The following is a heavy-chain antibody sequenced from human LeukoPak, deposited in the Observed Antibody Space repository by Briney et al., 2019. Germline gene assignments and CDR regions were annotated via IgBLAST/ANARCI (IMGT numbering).Heavy chain of an antibody. Sequence: ASVKVSCKSSGYTFTGYYMHWVRQAPGHGLEWMGWINPNSGGTNYAQKFQGRVTMTRDTSISTAYMELSRLRSDDTAVYYCARSQRITIFGVVIIGPSDYYFDYWGQGTLVTVSS. CDR3: ARSQRITIFGVVIIGPSDYYFDY. CDR2: INPNSGGT. D-gene: IGHD3-3*01. V-gene: IGHV1-2*02. CDR1: GYTFTGYY. J-gene: IGHJ4*02.